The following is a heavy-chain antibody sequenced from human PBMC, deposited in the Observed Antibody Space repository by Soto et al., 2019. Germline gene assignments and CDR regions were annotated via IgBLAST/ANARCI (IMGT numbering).Heavy chain of an antibody. V-gene: IGHV4-4*02. CDR1: GGSISSTNW. CDR2: IYHSGGT. J-gene: IGHJ5*02. Sequence: QVQLQESGPGLVKPSGTLSLTCAVSGGSISSTNWWNWVRQPPGKGLEWIGEIYHSGGTNYNPSLKSRVTISVDKSKNQSSLKLTSVTAADTAVYYCARAEDYGDYQGGWFDPWGQGTLVTVSS. CDR3: ARAEDYGDYQGGWFDP. D-gene: IGHD4-17*01.